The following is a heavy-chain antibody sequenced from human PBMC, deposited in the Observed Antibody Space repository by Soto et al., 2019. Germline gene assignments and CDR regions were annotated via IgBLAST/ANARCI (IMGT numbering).Heavy chain of an antibody. J-gene: IGHJ3*01. CDR3: SHRLGGSSWYVGVFDV. CDR1: GCSISTSGEG. D-gene: IGHD6-13*01. Sequence: GSGLKLVRNTQALTLSSTFTGCSISTSGEGVGWIRQPPGKALEWLAVIYWHDDKRYSPALKNRLTITKDTDKNQVVLTMNNMDPGDTATYFCSHRLGGSSWYVGVFDVWGQGTMVTVSS. V-gene: IGHV2-5*01. CDR2: IYWHDDK.